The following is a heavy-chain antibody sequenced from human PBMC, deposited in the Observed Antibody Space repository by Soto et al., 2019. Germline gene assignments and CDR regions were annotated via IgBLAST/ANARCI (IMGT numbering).Heavy chain of an antibody. V-gene: IGHV4-39*01. J-gene: IGHJ4*02. CDR2: IYYSGST. Sequence: QLQLQESGPGLVKPSETLSLTCTVSGGSISSSSYYWGWIRQPPGKGLEWIGSIYYSGSTYYNPSLKTRVTISVDTSKNQFSLKLSSVTAADTAVYYCARCSGGSCDPIRYWGQGTLVTVSS. CDR1: GGSISSSSYY. CDR3: ARCSGGSCDPIRY. D-gene: IGHD2-15*01.